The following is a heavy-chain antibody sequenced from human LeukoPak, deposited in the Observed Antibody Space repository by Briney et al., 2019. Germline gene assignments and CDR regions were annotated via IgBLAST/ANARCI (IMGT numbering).Heavy chain of an antibody. CDR3: ARGHDYYYMDV. J-gene: IGHJ6*03. Sequence: GGSLRLSCAASGFTFSSYSTNWVRQAPGKGLEWVSSISSSSSYIYYADSVKGRFTISRDNAKNSLYLQMNSLRAEDTAVYYCARGHDYYYMDVWGKGTTVTVSS. V-gene: IGHV3-21*01. CDR2: ISSSSSYI. CDR1: GFTFSSYS.